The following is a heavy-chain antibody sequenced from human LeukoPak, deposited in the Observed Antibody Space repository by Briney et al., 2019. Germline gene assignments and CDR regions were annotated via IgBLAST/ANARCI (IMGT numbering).Heavy chain of an antibody. J-gene: IGHJ6*03. CDR3: ARPARPYYYYYYMDV. V-gene: IGHV3-30*04. Sequence: GGSLRLSCAASGFTFSSYAKHWVRQAPGKGLEWVAVISYDGSNKYYADSVKGRFTISRDNSKNTLYLQMNSLRAEDTAVYYCARPARPYYYYYYMDVWGKGTTVTVSS. CDR2: ISYDGSNK. CDR1: GFTFSSYA. D-gene: IGHD6-6*01.